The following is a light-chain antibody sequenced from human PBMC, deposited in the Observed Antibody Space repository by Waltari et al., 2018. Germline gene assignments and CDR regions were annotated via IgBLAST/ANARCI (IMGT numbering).Light chain of an antibody. CDR3: QQRSNWLT. J-gene: IGKJ4*01. Sequence: ELLLTQSPATLSLSPGDRATLSCRASQSVSSYLAWYQQRPGQAPRHLIYDASNRATGIPARFSGSGSETDFTLTISSLEPEDFAVYYCQQRSNWLTFGGGTKVEIK. CDR1: QSVSSY. V-gene: IGKV3-11*01. CDR2: DAS.